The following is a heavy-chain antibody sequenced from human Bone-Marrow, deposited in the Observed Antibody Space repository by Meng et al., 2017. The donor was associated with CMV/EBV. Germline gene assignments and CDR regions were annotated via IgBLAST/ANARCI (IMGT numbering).Heavy chain of an antibody. J-gene: IGHJ4*01. D-gene: IGHD1-26*01. CDR3: ARSNDRVGVNRYSGAVHFDY. Sequence: GGSLRLSCAASGFTFSDYYMCWIRQAPGKGLEWVSYISSSGSTIYYADSVKGRFTISRDNAKNSLYLQMNSLRTEDTAVFYCARSNDRVGVNRYSGAVHFDYWGRGTLVTVSS. CDR1: GFTFSDYY. CDR2: ISSSGSTI. V-gene: IGHV3-11*04.